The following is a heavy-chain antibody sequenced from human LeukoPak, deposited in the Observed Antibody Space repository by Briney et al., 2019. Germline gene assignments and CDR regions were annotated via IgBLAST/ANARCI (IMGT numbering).Heavy chain of an antibody. V-gene: IGHV3-64*01. CDR2: ISSNGGST. J-gene: IGHJ4*02. D-gene: IGHD3-22*01. CDR3: ARGGQSKYDSSGYLNYFDY. Sequence: GGSLRLSCAASGFTFSSYVMYWVRKAPGQGLEFVSSISSNGGSTYYANSVKGRFTISRDNSKNTLYLQMGSLRAEDMAVYYCARGGQSKYDSSGYLNYFDYWGQGTLVTVSS. CDR1: GFTFSSYV.